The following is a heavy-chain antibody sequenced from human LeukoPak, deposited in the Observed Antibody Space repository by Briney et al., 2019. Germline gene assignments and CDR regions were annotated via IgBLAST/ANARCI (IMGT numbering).Heavy chain of an antibody. Sequence: SETLSLTCTVSGGSISSYYWSWIRQPPGKGLEWIGYIYYSGSTNYNPSLKSRVTISVDTSKNQFSLKLSSVTAADTAVYYCVRYMIVVVRNAFDIWGQGTMVTVSS. V-gene: IGHV4-59*08. CDR2: IYYSGST. CDR1: GGSISSYY. CDR3: VRYMIVVVRNAFDI. D-gene: IGHD3-22*01. J-gene: IGHJ3*02.